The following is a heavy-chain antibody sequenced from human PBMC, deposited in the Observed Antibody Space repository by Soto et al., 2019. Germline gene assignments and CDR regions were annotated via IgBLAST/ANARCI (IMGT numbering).Heavy chain of an antibody. V-gene: IGHV3-21*01. CDR2: ISSSSSYI. D-gene: IGHD3-10*01. CDR1: GFTFSTYS. Sequence: EVQLVESGGGLVKPGGSLRLSCAASGFTFSTYSMNWVRQAPGKGLEWVSSISSSSSYIYYADSVKGRFTISRDNAKNSLYLQMNSRRAEDTAVYYCARDRGGDVKAFYIWGQGTMVTVAS. CDR3: ARDRGGDVKAFYI. J-gene: IGHJ3*02.